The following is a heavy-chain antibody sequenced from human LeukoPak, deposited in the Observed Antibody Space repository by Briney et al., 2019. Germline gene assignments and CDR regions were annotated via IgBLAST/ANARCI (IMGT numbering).Heavy chain of an antibody. CDR3: ARDTWFGAGRTFDY. D-gene: IGHD3-10*01. J-gene: IGHJ4*02. CDR1: GYTFTGYY. CDR2: INPNSGGT. Sequence: ASVKVSCKASGYTFTGYYMHWVRQAPGQGLEWMGWINPNSGGTNYAQKFQGRVTMTRDTSISTAYMELSRLRSDDTAVYYCARDTWFGAGRTFDYWGQGTLVTVSS. V-gene: IGHV1-2*02.